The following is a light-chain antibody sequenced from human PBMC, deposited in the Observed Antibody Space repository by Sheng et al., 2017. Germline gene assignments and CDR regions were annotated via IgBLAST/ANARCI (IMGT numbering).Light chain of an antibody. CDR3: SSYASSSTAV. J-gene: IGLJ1*01. Sequence: QSALTQPASVSGSPGQSITISCTGTSSDVGGYNYVSWYQQHPGKAPKLMIYDVSNRPSGVSNRFSGSKFGNTASLTISGLQAEDEADYYCSSYASSSTAVFGTGTKVTV. CDR1: SSDVGGYNY. V-gene: IGLV2-14*03. CDR2: DVS.